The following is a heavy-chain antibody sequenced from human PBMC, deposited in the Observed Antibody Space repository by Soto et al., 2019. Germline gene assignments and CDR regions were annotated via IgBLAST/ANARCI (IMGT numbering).Heavy chain of an antibody. J-gene: IGHJ4*02. CDR3: ARDPTGIVGAIPPLDY. V-gene: IGHV1-18*01. CDR2: ISAYNGNT. D-gene: IGHD1-26*01. CDR1: GYTFTSYG. Sequence: ASVKVSCKASGYTFTSYGISCVLQSPLQGLEWMGWISAYNGNTNYAQKLQGRVTMTTDTSTSTAYMELRSLRSDDTAVYYCARDPTGIVGAIPPLDYWDQGTLVTVSS.